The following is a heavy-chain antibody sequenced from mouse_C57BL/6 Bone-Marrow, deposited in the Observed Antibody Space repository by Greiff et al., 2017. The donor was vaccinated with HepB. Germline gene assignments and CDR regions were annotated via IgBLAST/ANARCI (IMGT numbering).Heavy chain of an antibody. V-gene: IGHV1-18*01. Sequence: EVQLQQSGPELVKPVASVKIPCKASGYTFTDYNMDWVKQSHGKSLEWIGDINPNNGGTIYNQKYKGKATLTVDKSSSTAYMELRSLTSEDTAVYYCARWGTYDGYQDYFDYWGQGTTLTVSS. CDR1: GYTFTDYN. J-gene: IGHJ2*01. CDR2: INPNNGGT. D-gene: IGHD2-3*01. CDR3: ARWGTYDGYQDYFDY.